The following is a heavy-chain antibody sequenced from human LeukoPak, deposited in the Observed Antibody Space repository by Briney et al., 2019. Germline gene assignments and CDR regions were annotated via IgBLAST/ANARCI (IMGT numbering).Heavy chain of an antibody. J-gene: IGHJ3*02. CDR2: ITSSSANI. D-gene: IGHD3-9*01. V-gene: IGHV3-48*04. CDR3: ARDRLYFDGLHDAFDI. CDR1: GISFSTYS. Sequence: GGSLRLSCVASGISFSTYSMTWVRQAPGKGLEWVSYITSSSANIQYADSVKGRFTIAKDNAKNPLYLQMNSLRAEDTAVYYCARDRLYFDGLHDAFDIWGQGTSVTVSS.